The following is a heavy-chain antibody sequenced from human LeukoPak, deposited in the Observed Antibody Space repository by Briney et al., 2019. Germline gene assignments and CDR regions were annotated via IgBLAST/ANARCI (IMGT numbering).Heavy chain of an antibody. CDR2: IYYSGST. CDR3: ARERMVRGVGYGMDV. V-gene: IGHV4-59*01. Sequence: SEILSLTCTVSGGSISSYYWSWIRQPPGKGLEWIGHIYYSGSTNYNPSLKSRVTISVDTSKNQFSLKLSSVTAADTAVYYCARERMVRGVGYGMDVWGKGTTVTVSS. CDR1: GGSISSYY. J-gene: IGHJ6*04. D-gene: IGHD3-10*01.